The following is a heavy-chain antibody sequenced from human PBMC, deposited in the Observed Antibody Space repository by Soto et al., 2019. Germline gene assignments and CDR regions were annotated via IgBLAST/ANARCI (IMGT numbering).Heavy chain of an antibody. J-gene: IGHJ5*02. CDR1: GFSLSTSGVG. D-gene: IGHD2-2*01. V-gene: IGHV2-5*02. Sequence: QITLKESGPTLVKPTQTLTVTCTFSGFSLSTSGVGVGWIRQPPGKALEWLALIYWDDDKRYSPSLKSRLNITKDTSKNQVVLTMTNMDPVDTATYYCARLRGYCSSNSCYFLLFDPWGQGPLVTVSA. CDR3: ARLRGYCSSNSCYFLLFDP. CDR2: IYWDDDK.